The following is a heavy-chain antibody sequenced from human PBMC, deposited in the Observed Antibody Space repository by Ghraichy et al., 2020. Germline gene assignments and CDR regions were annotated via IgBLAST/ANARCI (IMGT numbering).Heavy chain of an antibody. D-gene: IGHD6-13*01. CDR2: INNDGSGT. CDR3: ARDSVAAAGDFDY. J-gene: IGHJ4*02. Sequence: GGSLRLSCAASEFTFSIYWMHWVRQAPGKGLVWVSRINNDGSGTRYADSVKGRFTISRDNAKNTLYLQVNSLRAEDTAVYYCARDSVAAAGDFDYWGQGTLVTVSS. CDR1: EFTFSIYW. V-gene: IGHV3-74*01.